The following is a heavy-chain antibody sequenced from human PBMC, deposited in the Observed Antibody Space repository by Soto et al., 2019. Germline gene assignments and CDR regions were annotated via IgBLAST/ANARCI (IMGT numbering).Heavy chain of an antibody. CDR1: GFSVIRDW. Sequence: GWSLRLCCGACGFSVIRDWLIWVRQAPGKGLVWLSRFGGDENYTDYADSVRGRFTISRDIAKNTIYLQMNSLRAEDTAVYYCGKGKELGVVRYGLDAWGQGTTVTVPS. CDR2: FGGDENYT. V-gene: IGHV3-74*01. D-gene: IGHD3-3*01. CDR3: GKGKELGVVRYGLDA. J-gene: IGHJ6*02.